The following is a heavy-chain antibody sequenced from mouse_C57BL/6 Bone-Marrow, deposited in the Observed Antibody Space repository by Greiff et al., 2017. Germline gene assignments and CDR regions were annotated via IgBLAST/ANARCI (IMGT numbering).Heavy chain of an antibody. J-gene: IGHJ1*03. CDR3: ARWGLLRPVWGCWYFDV. CDR2: IDPSDSYT. Sequence: VQLQQPGAELVMPGASVKLSCKASGYTFTSYWMHWVKQRPGQGLEWIGEIDPSDSYTNYNQKFKGKSTLTVDKSSSTAYMQLSSLTSEDSAVYYCARWGLLRPVWGCWYFDVWGTGTTVTVSS. D-gene: IGHD1-2*01. V-gene: IGHV1-69*01. CDR1: GYTFTSYW.